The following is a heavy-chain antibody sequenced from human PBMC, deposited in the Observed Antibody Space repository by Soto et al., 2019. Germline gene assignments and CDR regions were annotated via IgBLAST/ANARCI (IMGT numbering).Heavy chain of an antibody. CDR2: IKQDGSEK. Sequence: GGSLRLSCAASGFTFSSYWMSWVRQAPGKGLEWVANIKQDGSEKYYVDSVKGRFTISRDNAKNSLYLQMNSLRAEDTAVYYCAREEYSSSWYFDYWGQGTLVTVSS. D-gene: IGHD6-13*01. CDR3: AREEYSSSWYFDY. V-gene: IGHV3-7*01. CDR1: GFTFSSYW. J-gene: IGHJ4*02.